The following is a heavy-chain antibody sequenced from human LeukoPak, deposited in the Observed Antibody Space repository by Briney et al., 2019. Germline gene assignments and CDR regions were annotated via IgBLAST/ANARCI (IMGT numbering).Heavy chain of an antibody. D-gene: IGHD3-22*01. CDR2: INPSGGST. CDR3: AISHSSDYYYFYY. V-gene: IGHV1-46*01. J-gene: IGHJ4*02. Sequence: ASVTVSFKSSGYTFTSYYVHWVRQAPGQGLEWMGIINPSGGSTSYAQNFQGRVAMTRDTSTSTVYMELSSLRSEDTAVYYCAISHSSDYYYFYYWGQGTLVTVSS. CDR1: GYTFTSYY.